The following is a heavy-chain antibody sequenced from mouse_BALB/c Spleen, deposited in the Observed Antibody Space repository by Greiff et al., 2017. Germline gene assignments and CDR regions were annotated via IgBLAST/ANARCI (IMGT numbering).Heavy chain of an antibody. D-gene: IGHD1-1*01. Sequence: VKLMESGPGLVQPSQSLSISCTVSGFSLTSYGVHWVRQSPGKGLEWLGVIWSGGSTDYNAAFISRLSISKDNSKSQVFFKMNSLQADDTAIYYCDRNDYGLYFDVWGAGTTVTVSA. CDR3: DRNDYGLYFDV. J-gene: IGHJ1*01. CDR1: GFSLTSYG. CDR2: IWSGGST. V-gene: IGHV2-4-1*01.